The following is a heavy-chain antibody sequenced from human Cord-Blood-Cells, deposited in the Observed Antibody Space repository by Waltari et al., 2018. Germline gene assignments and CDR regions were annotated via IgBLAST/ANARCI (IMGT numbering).Heavy chain of an antibody. CDR1: GGSISSSNW. V-gene: IGHV4-4*02. CDR3: ARVRGIAALTNDY. Sequence: QVQLQESGPGLVKPSGTLSLTCAVSGGSISSSNWWSWVRQPPGKGLEWIGEIYHSGSTNYNPSLKSRFTISVDKSKNQFSLKLSSGTAADTAVYYCARVRGIAALTNDYWGQGTLVTVSS. CDR2: IYHSGST. J-gene: IGHJ4*02. D-gene: IGHD6-13*01.